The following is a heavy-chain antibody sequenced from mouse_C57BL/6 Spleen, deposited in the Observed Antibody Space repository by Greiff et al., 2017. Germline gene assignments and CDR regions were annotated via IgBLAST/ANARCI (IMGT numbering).Heavy chain of an antibody. D-gene: IGHD1-1*01. CDR2: INPNNGGT. CDR1: GYTFTDYY. Sequence: EVQLQQSGPELVKAGASVKISCKASGYTFTDYYMNWVKQSHGKSLEWIGDINPNNGGTSYNQKFKGKATLTVDKSSSTAYMERRSLTSEDSAVYYCARGNGKGKKTVEDYAMDYWGQGTSVTVSS. CDR3: ARGNGKGKKTVEDYAMDY. J-gene: IGHJ4*01. V-gene: IGHV1-26*01.